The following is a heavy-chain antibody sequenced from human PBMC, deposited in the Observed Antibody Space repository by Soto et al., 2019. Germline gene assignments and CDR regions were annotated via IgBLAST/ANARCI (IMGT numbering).Heavy chain of an antibody. Sequence: SETLSLTCAVSSGSISSSNWWSWVRQPPGKGLEWIGEIYHSGSTNYNPSLKSRVTISVDTSKNQFSLKLSSVTAADTAVYYCARSFGNDSSGYYRNDYWGQGTLVTVSS. CDR1: SGSISSSNW. CDR3: ARSFGNDSSGYYRNDY. D-gene: IGHD3-22*01. V-gene: IGHV4-4*02. J-gene: IGHJ4*02. CDR2: IYHSGST.